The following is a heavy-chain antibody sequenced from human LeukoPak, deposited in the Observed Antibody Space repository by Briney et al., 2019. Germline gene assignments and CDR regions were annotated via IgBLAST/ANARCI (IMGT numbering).Heavy chain of an antibody. CDR1: GFTFSSNW. CDR3: GRGRLYGSGTYYVFDY. CDR2: ISYDGSNK. Sequence: PGGSLRLSCAASGFTFSSNWMSWVRQAPGKGLEWGEVISYDGSNKYYADSVKGRFTISRDNSRNTLYLQMNSLRDEDTAVYYCGRGRLYGSGTYYVFDYWGRGTLVTVSS. V-gene: IGHV3-30*03. D-gene: IGHD3-10*01. J-gene: IGHJ4*02.